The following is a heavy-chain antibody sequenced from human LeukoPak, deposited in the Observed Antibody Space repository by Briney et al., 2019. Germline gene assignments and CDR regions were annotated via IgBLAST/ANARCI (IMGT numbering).Heavy chain of an antibody. V-gene: IGHV3-21*01. CDR2: ISAGGDFV. J-gene: IGHJ3*02. Sequence: GGSLRLSCAASGFPFSTHSLNWVRQAPGKGLEWVSSISAGGDFVYYGDSVKGRFTISRDNSKNTLYLQMNSLRAEDTAVYYCAKSGSSSWYDGDAFDIWGQGTMVTVSS. D-gene: IGHD6-13*01. CDR3: AKSGSSSWYDGDAFDI. CDR1: GFPFSTHS.